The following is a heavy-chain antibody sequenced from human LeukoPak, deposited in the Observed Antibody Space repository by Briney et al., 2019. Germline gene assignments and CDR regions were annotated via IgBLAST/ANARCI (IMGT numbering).Heavy chain of an antibody. J-gene: IGHJ4*02. CDR1: GVSIRSGSYY. Sequence: SETLSLTCNVSGVSIRSGSYYWSWIRQPAGKGLEWIGRIYTSGTTNYNPSLKSRVTISVGTSKSQFSLKLSSVTAADTAVYFCARVYDILTGYHFDYWGQGTLVTVSS. CDR2: IYTSGTT. D-gene: IGHD3-9*01. CDR3: ARVYDILTGYHFDY. V-gene: IGHV4-61*02.